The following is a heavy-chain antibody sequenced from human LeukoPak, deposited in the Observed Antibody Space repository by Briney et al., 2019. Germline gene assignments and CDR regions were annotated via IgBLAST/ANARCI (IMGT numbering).Heavy chain of an antibody. Sequence: SETLSLTCTVSGGSISSGGYYWSWIRQHPGKGLEWIGYIYYSGSTYYNPSLKSRVTISVDTSKNQFSLKLSSVTAADTAVYYCARSGPAENWGSDYFDYWGQGTLVTVSS. J-gene: IGHJ4*02. CDR3: ARSGPAENWGSDYFDY. CDR1: GGSISSGGYY. V-gene: IGHV4-31*03. CDR2: IYYSGST. D-gene: IGHD7-27*01.